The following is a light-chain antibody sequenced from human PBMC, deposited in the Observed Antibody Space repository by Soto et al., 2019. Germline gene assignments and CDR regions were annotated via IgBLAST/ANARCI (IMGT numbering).Light chain of an antibody. CDR1: QGIRND. CDR3: LQDYKYPYS. J-gene: IGKJ2*01. CDR2: AAS. Sequence: AIQMTQSPSSLSASVGDRVTITCRASQGIRNDLAWYQQKPGKAPKLLIYAASSLQSGVPSRFSGSGSGTDFALTIGSLQPDDFATYFCLQDYKYPYSFGQGTKLEIK. V-gene: IGKV1-6*01.